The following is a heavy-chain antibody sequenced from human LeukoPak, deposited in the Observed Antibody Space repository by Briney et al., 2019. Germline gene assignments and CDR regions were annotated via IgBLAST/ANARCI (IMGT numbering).Heavy chain of an antibody. CDR1: GFTVSSNY. CDR2: IYSGGST. V-gene: IGHV3-53*01. Sequence: QSGGSLRLSCAASGFTVSSNYMSWVRQAPGKGLEWVSIIYSGGSTFYADSEKGRFTISRDNSKNTLYLQMNSLRAEDTAVYYCARGGSYLSAFDIWGQGTMVTVSS. D-gene: IGHD1-26*01. J-gene: IGHJ3*02. CDR3: ARGGSYLSAFDI.